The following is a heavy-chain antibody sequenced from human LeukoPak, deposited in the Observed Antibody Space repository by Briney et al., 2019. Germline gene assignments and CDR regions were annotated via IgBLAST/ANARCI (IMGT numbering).Heavy chain of an antibody. Sequence: TGGSLRLSCAASGFTFSDYYMSWIRQAPGKGLEWVSYISSSGSTIYYADSVKGRFTISRDNAKNSLYLQMNSLRAEDTAVYYCAVHPVVVVPAPDYWGQGTLVTVSS. CDR3: AVHPVVVVPAPDY. CDR1: GFTFSDYY. J-gene: IGHJ4*02. V-gene: IGHV3-11*04. D-gene: IGHD2-2*01. CDR2: ISSSGSTI.